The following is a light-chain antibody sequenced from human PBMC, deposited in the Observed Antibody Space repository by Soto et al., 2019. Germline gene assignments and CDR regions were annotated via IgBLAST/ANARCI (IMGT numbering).Light chain of an antibody. Sequence: QSVLTQPPSASGAPGQVVTLSCSGSPSNIESNSVYWYQQLPGTAPRLVMYRNDQRPSGVPDRFTGSRSGASGSLTISGLRSEDEADYYCAAWDDIVRGPMFGGGTKLTVL. J-gene: IGLJ3*02. V-gene: IGLV1-47*01. CDR2: RND. CDR3: AAWDDIVRGPM. CDR1: PSNIESNS.